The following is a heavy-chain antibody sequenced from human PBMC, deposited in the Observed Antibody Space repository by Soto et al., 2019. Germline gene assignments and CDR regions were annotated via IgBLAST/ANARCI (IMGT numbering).Heavy chain of an antibody. CDR3: SKWSGYGDL. Sequence: EMQLLESGGGLVQPGGSLRLSCAASGFTMSTYSVTWVRQAPGKGLEWVSGISVTPGITFYADSLKGRFTIYRDSSNNAVYLQMTNLRAEDTAMYYCSKWSGYGDLWGQGTLVTVSS. CDR1: GFTMSTYS. CDR2: ISVTPGIT. J-gene: IGHJ4*02. V-gene: IGHV3-23*01. D-gene: IGHD5-18*01.